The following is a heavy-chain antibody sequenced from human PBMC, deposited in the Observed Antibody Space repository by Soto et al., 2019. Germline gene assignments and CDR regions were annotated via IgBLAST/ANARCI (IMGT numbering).Heavy chain of an antibody. CDR3: VRDVRAVESPYNWFAP. J-gene: IGHJ5*02. D-gene: IGHD6-19*01. CDR2: IKQDGSDE. Sequence: GGSLRLSCAASGFTFDKYYMSWVRQAPGKGLEWVANIKQDGSDEKYVDSVKGRFTISRDNAKNSLFLQMNSLRAEDTAVYYCVRDVRAVESPYNWFAPWGQGTLVTVSS. CDR1: GFTFDKYY. V-gene: IGHV3-7*01.